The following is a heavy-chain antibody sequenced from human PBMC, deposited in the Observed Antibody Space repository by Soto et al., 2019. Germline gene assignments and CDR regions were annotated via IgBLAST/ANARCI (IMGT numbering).Heavy chain of an antibody. CDR3: AHDSSGWLGFDY. CDR2: IYWDDDK. D-gene: IGHD6-19*01. J-gene: IGHJ4*02. CDR1: GGSVTSGTYY. V-gene: IGHV2-5*08. Sequence: TLSLTCTVSGGSVTSGTYYWSWIRQPPGKALEWLALIYWDDDKRYSPSLKSRLTIAKDTSKNQVVLTMTNMGPVDTATYYCAHDSSGWLGFDYWGQGVLVTVSS.